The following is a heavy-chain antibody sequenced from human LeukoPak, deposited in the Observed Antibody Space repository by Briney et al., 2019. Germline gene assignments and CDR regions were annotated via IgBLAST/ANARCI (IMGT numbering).Heavy chain of an antibody. Sequence: PGGSLRLSCAASGFTFSSYWMHWVRQVPGKGLVWVSRINSDGSSTSYADSVQGRFTISRDNAKNTLYLQTNSLRAEDTAVYYCARDSSSWPRKFDYWGQGTLVTVSS. J-gene: IGHJ4*02. CDR2: INSDGSST. CDR3: ARDSSSWPRKFDY. D-gene: IGHD6-13*01. V-gene: IGHV3-74*01. CDR1: GFTFSSYW.